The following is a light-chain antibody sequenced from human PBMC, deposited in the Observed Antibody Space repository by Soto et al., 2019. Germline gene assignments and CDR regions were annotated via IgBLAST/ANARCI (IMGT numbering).Light chain of an antibody. CDR3: QQYGSSPLWT. V-gene: IGKV3-20*01. CDR2: GAF. CDR1: PSVTNF. J-gene: IGKJ1*01. Sequence: PGEIATLSCRASPSVTNFLAWYQQKPGQAPRLLIYGAFNRATGIPDRLSGSGSGADVTLTISRLEHEDFAVYYCQQYGSSPLWTFGQGTKVDI.